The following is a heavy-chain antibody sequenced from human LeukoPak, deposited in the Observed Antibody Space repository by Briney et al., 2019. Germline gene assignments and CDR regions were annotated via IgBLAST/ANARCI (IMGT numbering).Heavy chain of an antibody. J-gene: IGHJ4*02. D-gene: IGHD2-21*02. V-gene: IGHV4-39*01. CDR1: GGSISTTTYY. CDR2: IYYSGSR. Sequence: SETLSLTCTVAGGSISTTTYYWGWIRQPPGKGLEWIGSIYYSGSRYYNPYLKSRVTISVDTSKNPFSLKLNSVTAADTAVYHCASHAHHGDHDYWGQGTLVTVSS. CDR3: ASHAHHGDHDY.